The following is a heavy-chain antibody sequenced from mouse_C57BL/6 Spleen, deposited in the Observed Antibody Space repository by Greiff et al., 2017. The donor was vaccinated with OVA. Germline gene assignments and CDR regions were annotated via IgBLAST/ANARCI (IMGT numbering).Heavy chain of an antibody. D-gene: IGHD3-2*02. CDR3: ARAGGVDSSGYSYYFDY. CDR1: GYTFTNYW. V-gene: IGHV1-63*01. J-gene: IGHJ2*01. CDR2: IYPGGGYT. Sequence: QVQLKESGAELVRPGTSVKMSCKASGYTFTNYWIGWAKPRPGHGLEWIGDIYPGGGYTNYHETFKGKATLTADQYSSTAYMQFSSLTSEDSAIYYCARAGGVDSSGYSYYFDYWGQGTTLTVSS.